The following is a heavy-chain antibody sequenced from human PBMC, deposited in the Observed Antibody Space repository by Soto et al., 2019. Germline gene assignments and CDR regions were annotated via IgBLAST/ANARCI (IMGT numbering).Heavy chain of an antibody. CDR1: GYTFTSYY. CDR3: ARTKYQPDFDY. J-gene: IGHJ4*02. V-gene: IGHV1-46*01. Sequence: QVQLVQSGAEAKKPGASVKVSCKSSGYTFTSYYIHWVRQAPGQGLEWMGVINPVAATTTYAQRFQGRVTMTLDTSTSTVYMEMSTLRSEDTAVYYCARTKYQPDFDYWGQGTLVTVSS. CDR2: INPVAATT.